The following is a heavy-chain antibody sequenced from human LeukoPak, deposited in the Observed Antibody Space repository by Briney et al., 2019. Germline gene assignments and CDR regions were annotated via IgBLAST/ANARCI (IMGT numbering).Heavy chain of an antibody. CDR3: AREGSISLSFDY. Sequence: SVKVSCKASGGTFSSYAISWVRQAPGQGLEWMGRIIPIFGTANYAQKFQGRVTITTDESTSTAYMELSSLRSEDAAVYYCAREGSISLSFDYWGQGTLVTVSS. J-gene: IGHJ4*02. CDR1: GGTFSSYA. D-gene: IGHD3-3*02. CDR2: IIPIFGTA. V-gene: IGHV1-69*05.